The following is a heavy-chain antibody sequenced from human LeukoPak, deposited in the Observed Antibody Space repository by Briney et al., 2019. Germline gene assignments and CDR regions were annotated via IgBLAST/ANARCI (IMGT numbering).Heavy chain of an antibody. J-gene: IGHJ6*02. D-gene: IGHD4-17*01. CDR1: GFTFSDYY. Sequence: GGSLRLSCAASGFTFSDYYMSWIRQAPGKGLEWVSYISSSSSTIYYADSVKGRFTISRDNAKNSLYLQMNSLRAEDTAVYYCARDHITVTSIGDYYGMDVWGQGTTVTVSS. V-gene: IGHV3-11*04. CDR3: ARDHITVTSIGDYYGMDV. CDR2: ISSSSSTI.